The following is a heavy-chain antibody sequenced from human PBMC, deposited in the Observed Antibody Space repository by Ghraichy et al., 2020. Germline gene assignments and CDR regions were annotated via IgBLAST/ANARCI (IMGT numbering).Heavy chain of an antibody. CDR3: ARDRRDIVVVPAALYYYYYYYMDV. J-gene: IGHJ6*03. CDR1: GYTFTGYY. V-gene: IGHV1-2*06. Sequence: ASVKVSCKASGYTFTGYYMHWVRQAPGQGLEWMGRINPNSGGTNYAQKFQGRVTMTRDTSISTAYMELSRLRSDDTAVYYCARDRRDIVVVPAALYYYYYYYMDVWGKGTTVTVSS. CDR2: INPNSGGT. D-gene: IGHD2-2*01.